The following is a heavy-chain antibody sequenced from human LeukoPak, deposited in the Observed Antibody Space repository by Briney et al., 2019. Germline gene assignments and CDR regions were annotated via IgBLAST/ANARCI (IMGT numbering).Heavy chain of an antibody. CDR1: GFTFSSYA. CDR2: ISGSGGST. J-gene: IGHJ4*02. CDR3: AKGCLVVPAATLND. D-gene: IGHD2-2*01. V-gene: IGHV3-23*01. Sequence: PGGSLRLSCAASGFTFSSYAMSWVRQAPGKGLEWVSAISGSGGSTYYADSVKGRFTISRDNSKNTLYLQMNSLRAEDTAVYYCAKGCLVVPAATLNDWGQGTLVTVSS.